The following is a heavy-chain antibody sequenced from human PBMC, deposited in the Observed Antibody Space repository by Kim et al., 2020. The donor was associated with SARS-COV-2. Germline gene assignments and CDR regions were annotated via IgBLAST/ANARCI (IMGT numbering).Heavy chain of an antibody. V-gene: IGHV3-15*01. CDR2: IKSKTDGGTA. Sequence: GGSLRLSCAASGFTLTNAYMSWVRQAPGKGLEWVGLIKSKTDGGTAHYAAPVKGRFTISRDDSKNTLYLQLNSLKAEDTAVYYCQSFVSASYGVDDWGQGTTVTVSS. D-gene: IGHD3-16*01. J-gene: IGHJ6*02. CDR3: QSFVSASYGVDD. CDR1: GFTLTNAY.